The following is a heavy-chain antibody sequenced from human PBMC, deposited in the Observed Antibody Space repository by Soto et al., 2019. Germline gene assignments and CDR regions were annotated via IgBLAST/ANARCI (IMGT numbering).Heavy chain of an antibody. J-gene: IGHJ5*02. CDR1: GYTFTSYS. D-gene: IGHD2-2*01. Sequence: QVQLVQSGAEVKKPGASVKVSCKTSGYTFTSYSISWVRQAPGQGLEWMGWINVYNGNTKYAQNLKVRVTLTTDTSTSTAYMQLRSLRSDDTAVYYCARDLAVGWFDPWGQGTLVTVSS. V-gene: IGHV1-18*01. CDR2: INVYNGNT. CDR3: ARDLAVGWFDP.